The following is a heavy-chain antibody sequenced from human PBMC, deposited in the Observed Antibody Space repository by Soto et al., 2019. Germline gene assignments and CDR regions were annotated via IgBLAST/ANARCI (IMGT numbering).Heavy chain of an antibody. V-gene: IGHV3-23*01. CDR2: ISGSGGST. CDR3: AKGRSRGQHSSGLKVYFDY. J-gene: IGHJ4*02. D-gene: IGHD6-19*01. CDR1: GFTFSSYA. Sequence: GGSLRLSCAASGFTFSSYAMSWVRQAPGKGLEWVSAISGSGGSTYYADSVKGRFTISRDNSKNTLYLQMNSLRAEDTAVYYCAKGRSRGQHSSGLKVYFDYWGQGTLVTVSS.